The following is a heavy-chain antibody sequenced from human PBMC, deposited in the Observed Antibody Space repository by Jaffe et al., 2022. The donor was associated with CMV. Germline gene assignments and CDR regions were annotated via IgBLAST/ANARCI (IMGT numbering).Heavy chain of an antibody. CDR3: ARGKDGYPWPDL. CDR1: GFTFSSYS. D-gene: IGHD5-12*01. CDR2: ISSSGSYI. V-gene: IGHV3-21*02. Sequence: EVQLVESGGGLVKPGGSLTLSCAASGFTFSSYSMNWVRQAPGKGLEWVSSISSSGSYIFLADSVKGRFTISRDNAKNSLSLHMSSLRTEETAVYFCARGKDGYPWPDLWGQGTLVTVSS. J-gene: IGHJ5*02.